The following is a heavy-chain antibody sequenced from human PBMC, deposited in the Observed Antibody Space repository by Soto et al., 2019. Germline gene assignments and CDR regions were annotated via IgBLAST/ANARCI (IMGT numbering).Heavy chain of an antibody. CDR2: INPSGGST. J-gene: IGHJ4*02. D-gene: IGHD6-13*01. CDR1: GYTYTNYY. Sequence: ASVKVSCKASGYTYTNYYIHWVRQAPGQGLEWMGLINPSGGSTSYSQRFQGRVTITADRSTTTAYMELTSLRSEDTAVYYCARDRDNSNWPNFDSWGQGTLVTVSS. V-gene: IGHV1-46*01. CDR3: ARDRDNSNWPNFDS.